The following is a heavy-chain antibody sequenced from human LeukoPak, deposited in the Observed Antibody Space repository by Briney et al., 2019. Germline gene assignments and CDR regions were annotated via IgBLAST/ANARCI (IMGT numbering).Heavy chain of an antibody. CDR2: IIPIFGTA. CDR3: ARVTLHYYDSSGYSFDAFDI. D-gene: IGHD3-22*01. CDR1: GYTVTSYY. J-gene: IGHJ3*02. Sequence: SVKVSCKASGYTVTSYYMHWVRQAPGQGLEWMGGIIPIFGTANYAQKFQGRVTITADESTSTAYMELSSLRSEDTAVYYCARVTLHYYDSSGYSFDAFDIWGQGTMVTVSS. V-gene: IGHV1-69*13.